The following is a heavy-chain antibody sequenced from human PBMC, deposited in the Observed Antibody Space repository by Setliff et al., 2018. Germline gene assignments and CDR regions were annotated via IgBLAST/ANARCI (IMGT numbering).Heavy chain of an antibody. V-gene: IGHV4-61*09. CDR1: GDSISSGSYY. CDR3: ARAGPTVTFFRVLVISWWDP. CDR2: FHTGGST. Sequence: SETLSLTCTVSGDSISSGSYYWTWIRQPAGKGLEWIGHFHTGGSTNYNRSLRSRVSISVDTSKNQFSLKLSSVTAADTATYYCARAGPTVTFFRVLVISWWDPWGQGSLVTISS. D-gene: IGHD3-3*01. J-gene: IGHJ5*02.